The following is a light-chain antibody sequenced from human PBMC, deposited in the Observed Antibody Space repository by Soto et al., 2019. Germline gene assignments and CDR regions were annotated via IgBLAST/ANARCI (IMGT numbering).Light chain of an antibody. CDR1: QTVRTNY. V-gene: IGKV3-20*01. Sequence: EIVLTQSPGTLSLSPGERATLSCRASQTVRTNYLAWFQHKPGQAPRLLIYGASSRATGIPDRFSGSGSGTVFTLTSNRLEPEDFAVYFCKQYSDSPLTFGGVTKVEI. J-gene: IGKJ4*01. CDR2: GAS. CDR3: KQYSDSPLT.